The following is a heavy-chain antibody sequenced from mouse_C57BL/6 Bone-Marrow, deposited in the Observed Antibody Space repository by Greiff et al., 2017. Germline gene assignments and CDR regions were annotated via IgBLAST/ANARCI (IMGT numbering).Heavy chain of an antibody. J-gene: IGHJ3*01. V-gene: IGHV7-3*01. CDR1: GFTFTDYY. CDR2: IRNKANGYTT. Sequence: DVHLVESGGGLVQPGGSLSLSCAASGFTFTDYYMSWVRQPPGKALEWLGFIRNKANGYTTEYSASVKGRFTISRDNSQSILYLQMNALRAEDSATYYCASRYYSNPFAYWGQGTLVTVSA. CDR3: ASRYYSNPFAY. D-gene: IGHD2-5*01.